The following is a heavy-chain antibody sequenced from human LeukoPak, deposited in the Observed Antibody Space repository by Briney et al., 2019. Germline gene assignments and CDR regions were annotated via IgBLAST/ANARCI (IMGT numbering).Heavy chain of an antibody. Sequence: SETLSLTCTVSGVSISSYYWSWIRQPAGKGLEWIGRIYTSGSTNYSPSLKSRVTISVDTSKNQFSLKLSSVTAADTAVYYCAREYSSSGAFDYWGQGTLVTVSS. J-gene: IGHJ4*02. CDR1: GVSISSYY. V-gene: IGHV4-4*07. D-gene: IGHD6-6*01. CDR2: IYTSGST. CDR3: AREYSSSGAFDY.